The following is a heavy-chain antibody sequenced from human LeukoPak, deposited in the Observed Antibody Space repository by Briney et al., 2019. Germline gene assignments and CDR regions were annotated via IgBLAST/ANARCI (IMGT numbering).Heavy chain of an antibody. J-gene: IGHJ6*03. V-gene: IGHV3-7*01. Sequence: PGGSLRLSCAASGFTFSTYWMSWVRQTPGKGLDWVANIKQDGSEKYYVDSVKGRFAISRDNAKNSLYLQMNSLRAEDTAVYYCATYFGSETYYIPYNYHYMDVWGKGTTVTVSS. CDR1: GFTFSTYW. CDR3: ATYFGSETYYIPYNYHYMDV. CDR2: IKQDGSEK. D-gene: IGHD3-10*01.